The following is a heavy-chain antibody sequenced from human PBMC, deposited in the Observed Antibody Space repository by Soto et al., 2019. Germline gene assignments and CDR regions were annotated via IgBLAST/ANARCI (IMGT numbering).Heavy chain of an antibody. V-gene: IGHV1-3*01. J-gene: IGHJ4*02. CDR3: ARDDSGFSGSHYIDYFNY. Sequence: EASVKVSCKASGYTFTSYAMHWVRQAPGQRLEWMGWINAGNGNTKYSQKFQGRVTITRDTSAGTVYMQLSSLTSEDTAVYYCARDDSGFSGSHYIDYFNYWGQGALVTSPQ. D-gene: IGHD1-26*01. CDR1: GYTFTSYA. CDR2: INAGNGNT.